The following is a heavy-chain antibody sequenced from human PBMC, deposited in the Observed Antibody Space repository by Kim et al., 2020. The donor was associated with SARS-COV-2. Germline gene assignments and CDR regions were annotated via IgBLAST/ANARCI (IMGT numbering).Heavy chain of an antibody. Sequence: SVKVSCKASGGTFSSYAISWVRQAPGQGLEWMGRIIPILGIANYAQKFQGRVTITADKSTSTAYMELSSLRSEDTAVYYCARVHSSGYCFDYWGQGTLVTVSS. V-gene: IGHV1-69*04. CDR2: IIPILGIA. J-gene: IGHJ4*02. CDR3: ARVHSSGYCFDY. CDR1: GGTFSSYA. D-gene: IGHD3-22*01.